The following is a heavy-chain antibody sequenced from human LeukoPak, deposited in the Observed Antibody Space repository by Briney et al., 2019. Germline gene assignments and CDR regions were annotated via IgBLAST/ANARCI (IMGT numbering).Heavy chain of an antibody. CDR1: GGSISSYY. J-gene: IGHJ4*02. V-gene: IGHV4-59*01. CDR2: IDYSGST. D-gene: IGHD3-22*01. CDR3: ARGTGYYPIDY. Sequence: SETLSLTCTVSGGSISSYYWSWIRQPPGKGLEWIVDIDYSGSTNYNPSLKSRVTISVDTSKNQFSLKLSSVTAADTAVYYCARGTGYYPIDYWGQGTLVTVSS.